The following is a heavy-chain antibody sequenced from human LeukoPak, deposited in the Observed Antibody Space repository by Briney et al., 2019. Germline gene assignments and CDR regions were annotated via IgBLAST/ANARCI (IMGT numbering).Heavy chain of an antibody. D-gene: IGHD1-26*01. CDR2: IHSGGAT. Sequence: GGSLRLSCVASGFTVSSSYMSWVRQVPGKGLEWVSVIHSGGATHYADSVKGRFTISRDDSKNMVYLQMNSLKVEDTAVYYCARGVGSPFGYWGQGTLVTVSS. CDR3: ARGVGSPFGY. J-gene: IGHJ4*02. CDR1: GFTVSSSY. V-gene: IGHV3-53*01.